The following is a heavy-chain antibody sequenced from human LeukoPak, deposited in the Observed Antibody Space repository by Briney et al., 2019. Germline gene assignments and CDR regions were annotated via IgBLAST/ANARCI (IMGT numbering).Heavy chain of an antibody. CDR1: GFTFSSYW. CDR3: AKDTLPGAYCGGDCYSEFDY. V-gene: IGHV3-7*01. Sequence: GGSLRLSCAASGFTFSSYWMSWVRQAPGKGLEWAANIRQDGSEKYYADSVKGRFTISRDNSKNTLYLQMNSLRAEDTAVYYCAKDTLPGAYCGGDCYSEFDYWGQGTLVTVSS. D-gene: IGHD2-21*02. CDR2: IRQDGSEK. J-gene: IGHJ4*02.